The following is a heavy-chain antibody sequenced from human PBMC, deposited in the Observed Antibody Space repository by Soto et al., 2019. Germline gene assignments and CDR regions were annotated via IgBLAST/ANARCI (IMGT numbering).Heavy chain of an antibody. D-gene: IGHD3-10*01. CDR2: IYWDDDK. CDR1: GFSLSTSGVG. CDR3: AHSSNLYNLSSGRYIGFCDT. Sequence: QIPLKESGPTLVKPTQTLTLTCTFSGFSLSTSGVGVGWIRQPPGKALEWLALIYWDDDKRYSPSLKSRLTNSTDTVKNHVVHTMPNNDPGDTATYYCAHSSNLYNLSSGRYIGFCDTWGQGILVTVS. J-gene: IGHJ5*02. V-gene: IGHV2-5*02.